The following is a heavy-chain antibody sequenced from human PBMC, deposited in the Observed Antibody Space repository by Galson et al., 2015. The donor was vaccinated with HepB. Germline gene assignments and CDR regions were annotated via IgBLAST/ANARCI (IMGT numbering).Heavy chain of an antibody. Sequence: SLRLSCAASGFTFSSYAMSWVRQAPGKGLEWVSAISGSGGSTYYADSVKGRFTISRDNSKNTLYLQMNSLRAEDTAVYYCAKRGAGITMIVVVTSEGWYFDLWGRGTLVTVSS. CDR1: GFTFSSYA. CDR2: ISGSGGST. V-gene: IGHV3-23*01. D-gene: IGHD3-22*01. CDR3: AKRGAGITMIVVVTSEGWYFDL. J-gene: IGHJ2*01.